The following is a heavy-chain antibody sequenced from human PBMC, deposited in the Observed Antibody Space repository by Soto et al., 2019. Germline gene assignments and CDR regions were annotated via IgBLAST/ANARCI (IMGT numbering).Heavy chain of an antibody. CDR3: ARDSAAARRFSWFDP. D-gene: IGHD6-6*01. CDR2: ISYDGSNK. J-gene: IGHJ5*02. V-gene: IGHV3-30-3*01. Sequence: HPGGSLRLSCAASGFTFSSYAMHWVRQAPGKGLEWVAVISYDGSNKYYADSVKGRFTISRDNSKNTLYLQMNSLRAEDTAVYYCARDSAAARRFSWFDPWGQGTLVTVSS. CDR1: GFTFSSYA.